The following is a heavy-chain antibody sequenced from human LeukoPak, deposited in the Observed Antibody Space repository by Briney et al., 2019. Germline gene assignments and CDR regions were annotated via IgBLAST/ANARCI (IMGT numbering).Heavy chain of an antibody. D-gene: IGHD4-17*01. CDR3: ARDHRYGDYWAGDY. CDR1: GYTFTSYA. Sequence: ASVKVSCKASGYTFTSYAMHWVRQAPGQRLEWMGWINAGNGNTKYSQKFQGRVTITRDTSASTAYMELSSLRSEDTAVYYCARDHRYGDYWAGDYWGQGTLVTVSS. J-gene: IGHJ4*02. V-gene: IGHV1-3*01. CDR2: INAGNGNT.